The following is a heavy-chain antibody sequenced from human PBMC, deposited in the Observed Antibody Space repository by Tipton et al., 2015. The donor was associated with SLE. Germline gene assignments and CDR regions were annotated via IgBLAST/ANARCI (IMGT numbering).Heavy chain of an antibody. CDR2: IYYSGST. Sequence: TLSLTCTVSGGSTSSHYWSWIRQPPGKGLEWIGYIYYSGSTNYNPSLKSRVTISVDTSKNQFSLKLSSVTAADTAVYYCARGLASDFWSGYPGYYFDYWGQGTLVTVSS. V-gene: IGHV4-59*11. J-gene: IGHJ4*02. D-gene: IGHD3-3*01. CDR3: ARGLASDFWSGYPGYYFDY. CDR1: GGSTSSHY.